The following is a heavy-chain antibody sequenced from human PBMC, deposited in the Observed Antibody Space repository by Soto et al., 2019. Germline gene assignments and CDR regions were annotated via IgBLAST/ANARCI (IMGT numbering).Heavy chain of an antibody. CDR3: ARVPRASGYRIPMYNWFDS. Sequence: SVKVSCKASGGTFSSYAISWVRQAPGQGLEWMGGIIPIFGTANYAQKFQGRVTITADESTSTAYMELSSLRSEDTAVYYCARVPRASGYRIPMYNWFDSWGKGTLVTVST. CDR2: IIPIFGTA. V-gene: IGHV1-69*13. D-gene: IGHD6-13*01. J-gene: IGHJ5*01. CDR1: GGTFSSYA.